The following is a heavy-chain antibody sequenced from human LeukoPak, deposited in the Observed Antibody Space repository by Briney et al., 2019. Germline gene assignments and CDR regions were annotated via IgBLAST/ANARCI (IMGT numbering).Heavy chain of an antibody. CDR2: ISRSSSTI. Sequence: GGSLRLSCAASGFTFSRYSMNWVRQAPGKGLEWVSYISRSSSTIYYADSVKGRFTISRDNAKNSLYLQMNSLRAEDTAVYYCARDYDFWSGLPNYFDYWGQGTLVTVSS. D-gene: IGHD3-3*01. J-gene: IGHJ4*02. CDR3: ARDYDFWSGLPNYFDY. CDR1: GFTFSRYS. V-gene: IGHV3-48*01.